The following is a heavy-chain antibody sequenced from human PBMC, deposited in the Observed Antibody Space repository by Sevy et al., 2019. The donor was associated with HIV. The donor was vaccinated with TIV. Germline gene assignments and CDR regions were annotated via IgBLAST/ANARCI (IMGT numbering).Heavy chain of an antibody. CDR2: ISWDGGST. Sequence: RGFLRLSCAASGFTFDDYTMHWVRQAPGKGLEWVSLISWDGGSTYYADSVKGRFTISRDNSKNSLYLQMNSLTTEDTAFYFCPKEMFVGYGSGGYQFLDAFDIWGQGTMVIVSS. J-gene: IGHJ3*02. CDR1: GFTFDDYT. V-gene: IGHV3-43*01. D-gene: IGHD3-10*01. CDR3: PKEMFVGYGSGGYQFLDAFDI.